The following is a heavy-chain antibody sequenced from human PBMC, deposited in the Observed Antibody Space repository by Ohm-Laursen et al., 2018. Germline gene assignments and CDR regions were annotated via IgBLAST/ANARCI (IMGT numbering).Heavy chain of an antibody. CDR2: IYYSGST. CDR3: AMFAYESGGYYRVFDY. D-gene: IGHD3-22*01. CDR1: GGSVSRANYY. V-gene: IGHV4-61*01. J-gene: IGHJ4*02. Sequence: SDTLSLTCTVSGGSVSRANYYWSWIRQPPGKGLEWIGYIYYSGSTNYNPSLKSRVTISLDTSKNQFSLKLTSVTAADTAVYYCAMFAYESGGYYRVFDYWDQGTLVTVSS.